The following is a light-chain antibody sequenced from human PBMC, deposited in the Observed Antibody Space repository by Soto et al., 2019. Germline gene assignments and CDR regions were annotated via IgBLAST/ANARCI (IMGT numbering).Light chain of an antibody. CDR2: GAS. V-gene: IGKV3-15*01. CDR3: QQYNNWPRT. Sequence: EIVMTQSPATLSVSPGERATLSCRASQSVSSNLAWYQQTPGQAPRLLIYGASTRATGIPARFSGSGSGTDFTLTICSLQSEDFAVYYCQQYNNWPRTFGQGTKV. CDR1: QSVSSN. J-gene: IGKJ1*01.